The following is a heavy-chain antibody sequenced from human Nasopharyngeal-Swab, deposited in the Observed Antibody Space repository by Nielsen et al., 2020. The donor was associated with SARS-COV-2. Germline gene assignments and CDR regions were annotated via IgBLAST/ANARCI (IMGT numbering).Heavy chain of an antibody. J-gene: IGHJ4*02. CDR3: ARELLAAAGR. V-gene: IGHV3-30-3*01. Sequence: GESLKISCAASGFTFSSYAMHWVRQAPGKGLEWVAVISYDGSNKYYADSVKGRFTISRDNSKNTLYLQMNSLRAEDTAVYYCARELLAAAGRWGQGTLVTVSS. CDR1: GFTFSSYA. D-gene: IGHD6-13*01. CDR2: ISYDGSNK.